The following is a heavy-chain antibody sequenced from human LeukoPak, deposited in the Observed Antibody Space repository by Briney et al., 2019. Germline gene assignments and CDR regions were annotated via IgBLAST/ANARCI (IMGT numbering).Heavy chain of an antibody. CDR1: GGSISSYY. V-gene: IGHV4-4*07. CDR3: ARGTENWGQIVLDY. D-gene: IGHD7-27*01. CDR2: IYTSGST. J-gene: IGHJ4*02. Sequence: PSETLSLTCTVSGGSISSYYWSWIRQPAGKGLEWIGRIYTSGSTNYNPSLKSRVTMSVDTSKNQFSLKLSSVTAADTAVYYCARGTENWGQIVLDYWGQGTLVTVSS.